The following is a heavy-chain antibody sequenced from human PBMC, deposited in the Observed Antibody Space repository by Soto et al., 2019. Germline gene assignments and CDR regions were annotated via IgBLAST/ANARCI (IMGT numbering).Heavy chain of an antibody. J-gene: IGHJ4*02. D-gene: IGHD3-10*01. CDR2: IYYSGST. Sequence: SETLSLTCTVSGGSISSSSYYWGWIRQPPGKGLEWIGRIYYSGSTNYNPSLKSRVTISVDTSKNQFSLKLSSVTAADTAVYYCARGSRGRITMVRGVNLWFDYWGQGTLVTVSS. CDR1: GGSISSSSYY. V-gene: IGHV4-39*01. CDR3: ARGSRGRITMVRGVNLWFDY.